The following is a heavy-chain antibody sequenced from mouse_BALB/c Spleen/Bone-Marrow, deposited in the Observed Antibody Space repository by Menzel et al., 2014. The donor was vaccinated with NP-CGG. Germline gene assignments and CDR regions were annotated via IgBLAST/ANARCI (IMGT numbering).Heavy chain of an antibody. Sequence: QVQLQHSGAELVRPGTSVKGSCKASGYAFPNYLIEWIKKRPGQGLEWIGVINPGSGGTNYNEKFKGKATLTADKSSSTAYMQLSSLTSDDSAVYFCARGDLYYGNLYALDYRGQGTSVTVSS. D-gene: IGHD2-1*01. CDR2: INPGSGGT. CDR3: ARGDLYYGNLYALDY. V-gene: IGHV1-54*01. J-gene: IGHJ4*01. CDR1: GYAFPNYL.